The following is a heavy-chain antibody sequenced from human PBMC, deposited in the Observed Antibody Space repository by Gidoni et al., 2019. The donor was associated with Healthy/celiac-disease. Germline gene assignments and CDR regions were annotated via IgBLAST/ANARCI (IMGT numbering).Heavy chain of an antibody. Sequence: EVQLLESGGGLVQPGGSLRLSCAASGFTFSSYAMSWVRQAPGKGLEWVSAISGSGGSTYYADSVKGRFTISRDNSKNTLYLQMNSLRAEDTAVYYCARRGYYDSSGYYFDYWGQGTLVTVSS. J-gene: IGHJ4*02. CDR3: ARRGYYDSSGYYFDY. D-gene: IGHD3-22*01. CDR1: GFTFSSYA. V-gene: IGHV3-23*01. CDR2: ISGSGGST.